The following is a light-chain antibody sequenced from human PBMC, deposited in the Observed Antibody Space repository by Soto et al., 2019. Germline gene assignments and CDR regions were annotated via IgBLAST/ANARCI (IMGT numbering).Light chain of an antibody. J-gene: IGLJ2*01. Sequence: QSALAQPASVSGSPGQSITISCTGTSSDVGDYNYVSWYQQHPGKAPKLIIYEVTNRPSGVSNRFSGSKSGNTASLTISGLQAEDEAGYYCSSYTSTTTPLVFGGGTKLNVL. CDR3: SSYTSTTTPLV. CDR1: SSDVGDYNY. V-gene: IGLV2-14*01. CDR2: EVT.